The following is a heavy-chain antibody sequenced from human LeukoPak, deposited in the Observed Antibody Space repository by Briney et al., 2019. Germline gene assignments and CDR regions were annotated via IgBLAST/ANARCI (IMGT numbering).Heavy chain of an antibody. Sequence: GGSLRLSCAASGFTFSSYAMSWARQAPGKGLEWVSAISGSGGSTYYADSVKGRFTISRDNSKNTLYLQMNSLRAEDTAVYYCAKDSSVIAVAGCIDYWGQGTLVTVSS. CDR2: ISGSGGST. V-gene: IGHV3-23*01. CDR3: AKDSSVIAVAGCIDY. CDR1: GFTFSSYA. J-gene: IGHJ4*02. D-gene: IGHD6-19*01.